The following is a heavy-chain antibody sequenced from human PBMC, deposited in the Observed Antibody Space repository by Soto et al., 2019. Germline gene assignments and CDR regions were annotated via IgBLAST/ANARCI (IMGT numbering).Heavy chain of an antibody. Sequence: QVQLQEAGPGLVRPSQTLSLTCTVAGGSMSENDYYWSWLRQSPGQGLQWIGYIYDTWTTSYSPSLKSRVTMSADTSRNQFSLKRTSVTAADTALSFCARGIVRGGFDIWGQGTLVTVSS. V-gene: IGHV4-30-4*01. CDR3: ARGIVRGGFDI. J-gene: IGHJ3*02. CDR1: GGSMSENDYY. D-gene: IGHD3-10*02. CDR2: IYDTWTT.